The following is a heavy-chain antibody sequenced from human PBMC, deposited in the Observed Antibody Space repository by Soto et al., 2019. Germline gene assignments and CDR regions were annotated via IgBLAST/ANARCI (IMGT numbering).Heavy chain of an antibody. CDR2: INIDGSRT. CDR1: GFTLSNNW. CDR3: ARDFAGRDDY. J-gene: IGHJ4*02. D-gene: IGHD2-15*01. V-gene: IGHV3-74*03. Sequence: EVQLVESGGGLVQPGGSLRLSCAASGFTLSNNWMHWVRQAPGEGLVWVSRINIDGSRTTYADSVKGRFTISGDHAKNTLYLQMDSLRVEDTALYYCARDFAGRDDYWGQGTLVTVS.